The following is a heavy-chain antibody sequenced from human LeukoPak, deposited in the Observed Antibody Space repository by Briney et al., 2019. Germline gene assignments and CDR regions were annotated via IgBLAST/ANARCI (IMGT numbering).Heavy chain of an antibody. J-gene: IGHJ4*02. CDR1: GHTLTELS. V-gene: IGHV1-24*01. Sequence: ASVKVSCKVSGHTLTELSMHWVRQAPGKGLEWMGGFDPEDGETIYAQKFQGRVTMTEDTSTDTAYMELSSLRSEDTAVYYCATSLYYNDSSGYYGYWGQGTLVTVSS. CDR2: FDPEDGET. D-gene: IGHD3-22*01. CDR3: ATSLYYNDSSGYYGY.